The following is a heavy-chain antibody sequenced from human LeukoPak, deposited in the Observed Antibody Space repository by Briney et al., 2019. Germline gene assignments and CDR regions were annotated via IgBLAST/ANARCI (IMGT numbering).Heavy chain of an antibody. CDR3: ARGHTESADDYGNWFHP. CDR1: GGSLRSNY. D-gene: IGHD5-12*01. V-gene: IGHV4-59*01. Sequence: PSETLSLTCTVSGGSLRSNYRSWIRQPPGKGMEWIGYIYYSGTTKYNPSLNSRVTISVDTSKNQFSLKLNSLTAADTAVYYCARGHTESADDYGNWFHPWGQGTLVTVSS. CDR2: IYYSGTT. J-gene: IGHJ5*02.